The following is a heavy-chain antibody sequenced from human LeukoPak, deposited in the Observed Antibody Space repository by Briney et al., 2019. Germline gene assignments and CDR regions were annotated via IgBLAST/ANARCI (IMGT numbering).Heavy chain of an antibody. D-gene: IGHD3-10*01. CDR3: ARGFSMVRGVIITGEYEN. Sequence: SETLSLTCTVSGGSISSSSYYWGWIRQPPGKGLEWIGSIYYSGSTYCNPSLKSRVTISVDTSKNQFSLKLSSVTAADTAVYYCARGFSMVRGVIITGEYENWGQGTLVTVSS. CDR2: IYYSGST. V-gene: IGHV4-39*01. CDR1: GGSISSSSYY. J-gene: IGHJ4*02.